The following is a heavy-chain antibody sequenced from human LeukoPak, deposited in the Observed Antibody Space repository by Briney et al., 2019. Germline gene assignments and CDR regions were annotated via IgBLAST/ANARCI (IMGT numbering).Heavy chain of an antibody. CDR3: ARALAIVDTAMGDAFDI. V-gene: IGHV4-61*02. CDR2: IYTSGST. Sequence: SETLSLTCTVSGGSISSGSYYWSWIRQPAGKGLEWIGRIYTSGSTNYNPSLKSRVTISVDTSKNQFSLKLSSVTAADTAVYYCARALAIVDTAMGDAFDIWGQGTMVTVSS. CDR1: GGSISSGSYY. D-gene: IGHD5-18*01. J-gene: IGHJ3*02.